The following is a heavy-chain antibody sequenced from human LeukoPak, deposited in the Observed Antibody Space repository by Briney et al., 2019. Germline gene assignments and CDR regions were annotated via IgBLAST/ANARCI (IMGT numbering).Heavy chain of an antibody. V-gene: IGHV4-4*02. CDR2: IYHSGST. Sequence: SGTLSLTCAVSGGSISSSNWWSWVRQPPGKGLEWIGEIYHSGSTNYNPSLKSRVTISVDKSKNQFSLKLSSVTAADTAVYYCAREVHDYGDYSRAFDIWGQGTMVTVSS. D-gene: IGHD4-17*01. J-gene: IGHJ3*02. CDR1: GGSISSSNW. CDR3: AREVHDYGDYSRAFDI.